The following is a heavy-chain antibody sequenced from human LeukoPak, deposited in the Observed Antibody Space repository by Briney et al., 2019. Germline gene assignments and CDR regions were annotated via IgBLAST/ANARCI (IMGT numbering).Heavy chain of an antibody. D-gene: IGHD2-2*02. CDR1: GGSISSYY. CDR2: IYYSGST. V-gene: IGHV4-59*08. Sequence: PSETLSLTCTVSGGSISSYYWSWIRQPPGKGLEWIGYIYYSGSTNYNPSLKSRVTISVDTSKNQFSLKLSSVTAADTAVYYCARGYCSSTSRYIGWFDPWGQGTLVTVSS. J-gene: IGHJ5*02. CDR3: ARGYCSSTSRYIGWFDP.